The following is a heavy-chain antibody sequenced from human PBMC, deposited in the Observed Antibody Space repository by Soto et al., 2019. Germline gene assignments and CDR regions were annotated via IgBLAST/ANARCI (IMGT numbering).Heavy chain of an antibody. J-gene: IGHJ4*02. CDR1: GFTFSSDG. D-gene: IGHD6-13*01. CDR2: IWYYGSNK. CDR3: ARDHSSSVKFDYFDY. Sequence: QVQVVESGGGVVQPGRSLRLSCAESGFTFSSDGMHWVRQAPGKGLEWEAVIWYYGSNKYYADSVKGRFTISRDNSKNTLYLQMNSLRAEDTAVYYCARDHSSSVKFDYFDYWGQGTLVTVSS. V-gene: IGHV3-33*01.